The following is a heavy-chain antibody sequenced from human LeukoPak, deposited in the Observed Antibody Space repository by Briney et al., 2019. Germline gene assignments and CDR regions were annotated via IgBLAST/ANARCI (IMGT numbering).Heavy chain of an antibody. Sequence: GESLRLSCAASGFTFSSYAMSWVRQAPGKGLEWVSRISGSGDTYYADSVKGRFTISRDNSKNTLFLQMNSLRTEDTAMYYCAKVFEVRGARRPKDYWGQGTLVTVSS. V-gene: IGHV3-23*01. J-gene: IGHJ4*02. CDR1: GFTFSSYA. CDR3: AKVFEVRGARRPKDY. CDR2: ISGSGDT. D-gene: IGHD3-10*01.